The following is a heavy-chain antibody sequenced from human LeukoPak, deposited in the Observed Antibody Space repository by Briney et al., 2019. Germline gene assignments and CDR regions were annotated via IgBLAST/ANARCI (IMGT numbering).Heavy chain of an antibody. CDR3: ARQFEF. CDR1: GGSLSSYY. CDR2: IYSSGSI. V-gene: IGHV4-59*08. J-gene: IGHJ4*02. Sequence: SETLSLTCTVFGGSLSSYYWVWVRQPPGKGLECIGLIYSSGSIKYNPSLKSRLTISLDTSKNQISLKLTSVTAADTAIYYCARQFEFWGQGTLVTVSS.